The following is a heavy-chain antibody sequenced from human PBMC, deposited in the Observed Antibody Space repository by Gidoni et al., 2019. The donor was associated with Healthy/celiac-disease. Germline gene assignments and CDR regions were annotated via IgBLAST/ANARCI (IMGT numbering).Heavy chain of an antibody. CDR3: ARDVSKVRDYGDYVSAWGY. CDR2: IRSSSSTI. J-gene: IGHJ4*02. CDR1: AFTFLIYT. Sequence: EVPLVDSGGGLVQPGGSLRLPCAASAFTFLIYTMHWVRQAPGQGLEWVSYIRSSSSTIYYADSRKGRCTIARDNAKNSLYRKMNSLRAEDTAVYYCARDVSKVRDYGDYVSAWGYWGQGTLVTVSS. V-gene: IGHV3-48*01. D-gene: IGHD4-17*01.